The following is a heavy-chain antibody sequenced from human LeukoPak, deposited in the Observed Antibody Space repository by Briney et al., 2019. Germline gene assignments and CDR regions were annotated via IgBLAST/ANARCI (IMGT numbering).Heavy chain of an antibody. J-gene: IGHJ4*02. D-gene: IGHD2-15*01. CDR3: ARRGSGSRGDFDY. CDR2: IYYSGTT. V-gene: IGHV4-39*01. Sequence: PSETLSLTCTVSGGSISASSYYWGWIRQPPGKGLEWIATIYYSGTTYYNPSLKSRVTISVDASKNQFSLNLSSVTAADTAVYYCARRGSGSRGDFDYGGQETRVPVPS. CDR1: GGSISASSYY.